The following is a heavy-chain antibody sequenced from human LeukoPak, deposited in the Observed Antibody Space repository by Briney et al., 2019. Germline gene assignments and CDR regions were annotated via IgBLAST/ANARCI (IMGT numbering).Heavy chain of an antibody. J-gene: IGHJ4*02. Sequence: GRSLILSCATSGFNFGEFVVSWVRQAPGTGLEWVGFIRDKANGGTTEYAASVEGRFMIARDDSKGLAYLEMNSLKVDDTGTYYCSRGFAADWGQGALVTVSS. CDR1: GFNFGEFV. CDR2: IRDKANGGTT. D-gene: IGHD2-15*01. V-gene: IGHV3-49*04. CDR3: SRGFAAD.